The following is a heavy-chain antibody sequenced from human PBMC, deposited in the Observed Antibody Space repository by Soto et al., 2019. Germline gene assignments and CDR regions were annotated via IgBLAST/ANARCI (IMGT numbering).Heavy chain of an antibody. CDR2: ISTYNGNT. D-gene: IGHD2-21*02. CDR1: GYTFTNYG. J-gene: IGHJ3*02. Sequence: QVRLVQSGAEVKKPGASVKVSCKASGYTFTNYGISWMRQAPGQGLEWMGWISTYNGNTKYAQKVQGRVTMTTDTATSTDYMDLRSLRSDDTAVYYCARIWYCGGDCYSDGFDIWGQGTMVTVSS. CDR3: ARIWYCGGDCYSDGFDI. V-gene: IGHV1-18*04.